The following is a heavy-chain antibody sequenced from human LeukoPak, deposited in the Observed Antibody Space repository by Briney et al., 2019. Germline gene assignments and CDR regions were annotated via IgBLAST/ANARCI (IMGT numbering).Heavy chain of an antibody. CDR1: GYTFTGYY. J-gene: IGHJ4*02. D-gene: IGHD4-23*01. Sequence: GASVKVSCKASGYTFTGYYMHWVRQAPGQGLEWMGIINPSGGSTSYAQKFQGRVTMTRDTSTSTVYMELSSLRSEDTAVYYCARDRLRWTKAAYYFDYWGQGTLVTVSS. CDR2: INPSGGST. CDR3: ARDRLRWTKAAYYFDY. V-gene: IGHV1-46*01.